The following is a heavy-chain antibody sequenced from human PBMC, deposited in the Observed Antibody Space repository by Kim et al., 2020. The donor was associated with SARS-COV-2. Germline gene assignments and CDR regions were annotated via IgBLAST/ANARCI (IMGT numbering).Heavy chain of an antibody. Sequence: ASVKVSCKASGYTFTGYYMHWVRQAPGQGLEWMGWINPNSGGTNYAQKFQGRVTMTRDTSISTAYMELSRLRSDDTAVYYCARVGMKQDFWSGYYFDYWGQGTLVTVSS. V-gene: IGHV1-2*02. J-gene: IGHJ4*02. CDR2: INPNSGGT. CDR1: GYTFTGYY. CDR3: ARVGMKQDFWSGYYFDY. D-gene: IGHD3-3*01.